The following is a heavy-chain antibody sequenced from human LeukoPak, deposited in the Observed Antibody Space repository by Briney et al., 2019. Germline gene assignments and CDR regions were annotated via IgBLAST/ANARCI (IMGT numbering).Heavy chain of an antibody. CDR3: ARDANYYAYYFDY. CDR1: GFTFSSYG. J-gene: IGHJ4*02. D-gene: IGHD1-7*01. Sequence: GGSLRLSCAASGFTFSSYGMSWVRQAPGKGLEWVANIKQDGSEKYYVDSVKGRFTISRDNAKNSLYLQMNSLRAEDTAVYYCARDANYYAYYFDYWGQGTLVTVSS. V-gene: IGHV3-7*01. CDR2: IKQDGSEK.